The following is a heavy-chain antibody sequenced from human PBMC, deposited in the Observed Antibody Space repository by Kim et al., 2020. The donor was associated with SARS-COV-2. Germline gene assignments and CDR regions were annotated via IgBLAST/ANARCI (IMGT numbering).Heavy chain of an antibody. V-gene: IGHV1-69*02. CDR3: ARYYDILTGYYEAVGYYGMDV. CDR1: GGTFSSYT. D-gene: IGHD3-9*01. CDR2: IIPILGIA. Sequence: SVKVSCKASGGTFSSYTISWVRQAPGQGLEWMGRIIPILGIANYAQKFQGRVTITADKSTSTAYMELSSLRSEDTAVYYCARYYDILTGYYEAVGYYGMDVWGQGTTVTVSS. J-gene: IGHJ6*02.